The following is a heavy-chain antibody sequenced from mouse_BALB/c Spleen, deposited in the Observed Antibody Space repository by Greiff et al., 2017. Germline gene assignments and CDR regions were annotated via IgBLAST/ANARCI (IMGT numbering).Heavy chain of an antibody. Sequence: EVKLMESGGGLVQPGGSRKLSCAASGFTFSSFGMHWVRQAPEKGLEWVAYISSGSSTIYYADTVKGRFTISRDNPKNTLFLQMTSLRSEDTAMYYCARSDPWFAYWGQGTLVTVSA. V-gene: IGHV5-17*02. J-gene: IGHJ3*01. CDR2: ISSGSSTI. CDR1: GFTFSSFG. CDR3: ARSDPWFAY.